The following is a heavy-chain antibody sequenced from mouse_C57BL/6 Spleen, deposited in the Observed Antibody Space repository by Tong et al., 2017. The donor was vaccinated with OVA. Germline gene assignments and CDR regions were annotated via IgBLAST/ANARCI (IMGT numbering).Heavy chain of an antibody. Sequence: EVQLQESVAELVRPGASVKLSCTASGFNIKNTYMHWVKQRPEQGLEWIGRIDPANGNTKYAPKFQGKATLTADKSSSTAYMQLSSLTSEDSAVYFCARSYSNYANFDVWGTGTTVTVSS. CDR1: GFNIKNTY. CDR2: IDPANGNT. D-gene: IGHD2-5*01. CDR3: ARSYSNYANFDV. V-gene: IGHV14-3*01. J-gene: IGHJ1*03.